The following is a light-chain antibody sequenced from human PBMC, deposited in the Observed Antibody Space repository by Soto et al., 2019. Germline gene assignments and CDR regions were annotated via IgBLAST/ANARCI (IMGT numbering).Light chain of an antibody. CDR2: EVT. V-gene: IGLV2-14*01. CDR3: NSLRVNHLYV. CDR1: SSDVGRYNT. Sequence: VLTQPASVSGSPGQTITISCTGTSSDVGRYNTVSWYQHHPGKAPKLIIYEVTHRSAGISDRFSASKSGNTASLIISGLQAEDEADYYCNSLRVNHLYVFGSGTKVTIL. J-gene: IGLJ1*01.